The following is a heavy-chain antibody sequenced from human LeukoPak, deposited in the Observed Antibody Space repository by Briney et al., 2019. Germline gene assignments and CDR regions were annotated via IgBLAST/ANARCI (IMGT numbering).Heavy chain of an antibody. CDR3: ARASRAGRDDY. Sequence: ASVKDSCKASGYTFTIYDINWVRQATGQGLEWMGWMNPNSGNTGYAQKFQGRVTITRNTSISTAYMELSSLRSEDTAVYYCARASRAGRDDYWGQGTLVTVSS. J-gene: IGHJ4*02. V-gene: IGHV1-8*03. CDR2: MNPNSGNT. CDR1: GYTFTIYD.